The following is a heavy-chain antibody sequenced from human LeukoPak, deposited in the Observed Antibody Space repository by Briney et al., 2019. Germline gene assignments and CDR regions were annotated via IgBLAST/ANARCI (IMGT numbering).Heavy chain of an antibody. J-gene: IGHJ5*02. CDR1: GFTFSSYS. Sequence: PGGSLRLSCAASGFTFSSYSMNWVRQAPGKGLEWVSYISSSSSTIYYADSVKGRFTISRDNAKNSLYLQMNSLRAEDTAVYYCAASSGSYGNWFDPWGQGTLVTVSS. D-gene: IGHD1-26*01. CDR3: AASSGSYGNWFDP. CDR2: ISSSSSTI. V-gene: IGHV3-48*01.